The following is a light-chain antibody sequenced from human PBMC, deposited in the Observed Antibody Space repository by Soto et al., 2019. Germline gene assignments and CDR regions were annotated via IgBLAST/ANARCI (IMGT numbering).Light chain of an antibody. J-gene: IGKJ4*01. V-gene: IGKV3-20*01. CDR1: QSVSSSY. CDR2: GAS. Sequence: EIVLTQSPGTLSLSPGERATLSCRASQSVSSSYLARYQQKPGQAPRLLIYGASSRATGIPDRFRGSGSGTDFTLTISGLEPEDCAVYYCQQYGNSPQSFGGGTKVEIK. CDR3: QQYGNSPQS.